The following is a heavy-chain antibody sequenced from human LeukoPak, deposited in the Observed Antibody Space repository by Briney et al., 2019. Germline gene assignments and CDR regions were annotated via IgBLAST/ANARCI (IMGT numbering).Heavy chain of an antibody. CDR2: IWYDGRNK. Sequence: GGALRLSCAQSGFSFSSYGMHWVPPAPARGREGGAVIWYDGRNKYYAHSVKRRFTISRDNSKNTLYLQMNSLRAEDTAVYYCARERLGELSLVDYWGQGTLVTVSS. D-gene: IGHD3-16*02. V-gene: IGHV3-33*01. J-gene: IGHJ4*02. CDR1: GFSFSSYG. CDR3: ARERLGELSLVDY.